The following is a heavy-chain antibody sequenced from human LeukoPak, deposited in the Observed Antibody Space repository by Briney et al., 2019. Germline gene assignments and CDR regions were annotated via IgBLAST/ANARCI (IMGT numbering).Heavy chain of an antibody. Sequence: GGSLGLSVLAPGFTFSSYAMNWIRKAPGKGLEWVSGISGSGGSTYYADSVKGRFTISRDNSKNTLYLQMNSLRAEDTAVYYCAKGGNSNLYYFDYWGQGTLVTVSS. V-gene: IGHV3-23*01. D-gene: IGHD1-7*01. CDR3: AKGGNSNLYYFDY. J-gene: IGHJ4*02. CDR2: ISGSGGST. CDR1: GFTFSSYA.